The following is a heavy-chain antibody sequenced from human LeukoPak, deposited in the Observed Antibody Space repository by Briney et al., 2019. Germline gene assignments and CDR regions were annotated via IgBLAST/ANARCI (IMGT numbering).Heavy chain of an antibody. Sequence: ASVKVSCKASGYSFTGYYIHWVRQAPGQGLEWMGRINPNSAGTNYAQKFQGRVTMTRDTSISTAYMELSRLRSDDTAVYYCAASLFYCSGGSCHDDHNWFDPWGQGTLVTVSS. J-gene: IGHJ5*02. CDR3: AASLFYCSGGSCHDDHNWFDP. D-gene: IGHD2-15*01. CDR2: INPNSAGT. CDR1: GYSFTGYY. V-gene: IGHV1-2*06.